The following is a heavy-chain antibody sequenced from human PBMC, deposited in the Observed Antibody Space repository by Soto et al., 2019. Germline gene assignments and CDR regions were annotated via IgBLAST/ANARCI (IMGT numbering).Heavy chain of an antibody. D-gene: IGHD1-26*01. J-gene: IGHJ3*02. CDR2: ILPMLDIT. Sequence: QVQLVQSGAEVKKPGSSVKVSCKASGGTFSTYTIIWVRQAPGQGLEWMGRILPMLDITNSAHRFQGRVTITADKSTSTAYLELSSLRSEDTAVYYCTLGSWSADAFDIWGRGTMVTVSS. CDR1: GGTFSTYT. CDR3: TLGSWSADAFDI. V-gene: IGHV1-69*02.